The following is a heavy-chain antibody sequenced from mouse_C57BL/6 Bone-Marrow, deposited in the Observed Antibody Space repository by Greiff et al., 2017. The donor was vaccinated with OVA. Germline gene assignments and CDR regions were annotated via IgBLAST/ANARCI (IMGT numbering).Heavy chain of an antibody. CDR2: IYPGSGNN. CDR3: ALYYGSSYWYIDV. V-gene: IGHV1-84*01. CDR1: GYTFTDYY. J-gene: IGHJ1*03. D-gene: IGHD1-1*01. Sequence: QLQASGPELVKPGASVKISCKASGYTFTDYYINWVKQRPGQGLEWIGWIYPGSGNNKYNEKFKGKATLTVDTSSSTAYMQLSSLTSEDSSVYFCALYYGSSYWYIDVWGTGTTVTVSS.